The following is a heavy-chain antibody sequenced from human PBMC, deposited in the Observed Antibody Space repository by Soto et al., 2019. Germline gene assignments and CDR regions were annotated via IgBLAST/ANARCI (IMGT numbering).Heavy chain of an antibody. CDR1: GGSFSTYY. CDR2: INHSGSN. J-gene: IGHJ4*02. Sequence: PSETLSLTCVVSGGSFSTYYYNWIRQSPGKGLEWIGEINHSGSNNYSPSLKSRVTISVDTSKNQFSLKLSSVTAADTAVYYCARVYYDSSGRFDYWGQGTLVTVS. CDR3: ARVYYDSSGRFDY. D-gene: IGHD3-22*01. V-gene: IGHV4-34*01.